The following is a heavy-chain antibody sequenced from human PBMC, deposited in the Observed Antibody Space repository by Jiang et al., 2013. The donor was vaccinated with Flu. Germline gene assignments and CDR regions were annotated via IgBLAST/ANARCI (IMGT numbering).Heavy chain of an antibody. D-gene: IGHD2-2*03. CDR2: VNAGNGYT. V-gene: IGHV1-3*01. J-gene: IGHJ4*02. CDR3: AAGYCNSITCREFDY. Sequence: HSGAEVKKPGASVKLSCKASGYTFTNYAIHWVRQAPGQRLEWMGWVNAGNGYTEYSQKFQYRVTITSDTSASTAYMELSSLISEDTAVYYCAAGYCNSITCREFDYWGQGPWSPSPQ. CDR1: GYTFTNYA.